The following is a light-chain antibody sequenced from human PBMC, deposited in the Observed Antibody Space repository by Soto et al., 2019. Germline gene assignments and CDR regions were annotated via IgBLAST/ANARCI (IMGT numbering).Light chain of an antibody. V-gene: IGKV3-20*01. CDR2: DTS. CDR3: QEYGSSPGT. CDR1: QSVHDTY. Sequence: EIVLTQSPATLSLSPGERATLACRASQSVHDTYFAWYHQKPGQAPNLLIYDTSTSDTGIPDRFSVSGSGTDFALTIRRVEPEDFAMYVCQEYGSSPGTFGRGTNV. J-gene: IGKJ3*01.